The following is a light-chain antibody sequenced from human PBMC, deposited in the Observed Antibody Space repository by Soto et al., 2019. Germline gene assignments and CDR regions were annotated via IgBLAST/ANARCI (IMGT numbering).Light chain of an antibody. CDR3: QQSYSAPWT. CDR2: KAS. J-gene: IGKJ1*01. Sequence: DIQMTQSPSTLSGSVGDRVTITCRASQTISSWLAWYQQKPGKAPKLLIYKASTLQRGVSSRFSGSGSGTDFTLTISSLQPEDFATYFCQQSYSAPWTFGHGTKVDIK. V-gene: IGKV1-5*03. CDR1: QTISSW.